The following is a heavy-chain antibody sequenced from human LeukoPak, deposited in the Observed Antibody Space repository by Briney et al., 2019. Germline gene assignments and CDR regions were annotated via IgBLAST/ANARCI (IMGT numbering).Heavy chain of an antibody. CDR3: ARDVGATPGYFDY. CDR2: IYNSGST. CDR1: GGSISSYY. V-gene: IGHV4-59*01. D-gene: IGHD1-26*01. J-gene: IGHJ4*02. Sequence: SETLSLTCTVSGGSISSYYWSWIRQPPGKGLEYIGYIYNSGSTNYNPSLKSRATISVDTSKNQFSLKLSSVTAADTAVYYCARDVGATPGYFDYWGQGTLVTVSS.